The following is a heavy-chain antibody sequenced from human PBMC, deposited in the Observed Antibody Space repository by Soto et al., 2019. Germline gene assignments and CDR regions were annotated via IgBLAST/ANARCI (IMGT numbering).Heavy chain of an antibody. J-gene: IGHJ6*02. CDR3: ARVGHYYYGMDV. Sequence: GASVKVSCKASGYTFTTYAMHWVRQAPGQRLEWMGWINAGNDNTKYSQKFQGRVTITRDTSASTVYMELSSLSSEDTAVYYCARVGHYYYGMDVWGQGTTVTVS. CDR2: INAGNDNT. CDR1: GYTFTTYA. D-gene: IGHD3-10*01. V-gene: IGHV1-3*01.